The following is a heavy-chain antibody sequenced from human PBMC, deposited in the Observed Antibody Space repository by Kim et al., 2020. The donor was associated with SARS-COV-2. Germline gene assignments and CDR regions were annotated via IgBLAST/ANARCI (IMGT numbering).Heavy chain of an antibody. CDR1: GGSISSSSYY. CDR3: ARLDTIFGVGY. CDR2: IYYSRST. V-gene: IGHV4-39*01. D-gene: IGHD3-3*01. Sequence: SETLSLTCTVSGGSISSSSYYWGWIRQPPGKGLEWIGSIYYSRSTYYNPSLKSRVTISVDTSKNQFSLKLSSVTAADTAVYYCARLDTIFGVGYWGQGTLVTVSS. J-gene: IGHJ4*02.